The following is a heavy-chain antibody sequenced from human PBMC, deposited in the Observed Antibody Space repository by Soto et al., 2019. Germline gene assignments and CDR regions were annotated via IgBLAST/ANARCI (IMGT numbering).Heavy chain of an antibody. CDR2: IYYSGST. CDR1: GGSISSYY. D-gene: IGHD1-26*01. J-gene: IGHJ3*02. CDR3: ARFVRYSGSYVAFDI. Sequence: SETLSLTCTGSGGSISSYYWSWIRQPPGKGLEWIGYIYYSGSTNYNPSLKSRVTISVATSKNRFSLNLSSVTAADTAVYYCARFVRYSGSYVAFDIWGQGTMVTVSS. V-gene: IGHV4-59*01.